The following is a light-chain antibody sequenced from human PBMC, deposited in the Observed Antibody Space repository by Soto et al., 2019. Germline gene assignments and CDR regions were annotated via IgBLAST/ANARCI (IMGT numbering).Light chain of an antibody. J-gene: IGKJ1*01. V-gene: IGKV3D-15*01. CDR2: GAT. CDR1: QTVRDN. Sequence: EVVMTQSPATLSVSPGERATLSCRASQTVRDNLGWYQQKPGQPPRLLIYGATTRATGIPARFSGSGSGTDFTLTISSLQPDDFATYYCQQYNSYPWTFGQGTKVDI. CDR3: QQYNSYPWT.